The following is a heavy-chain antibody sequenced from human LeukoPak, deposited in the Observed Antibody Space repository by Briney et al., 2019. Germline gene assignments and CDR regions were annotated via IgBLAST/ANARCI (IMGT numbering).Heavy chain of an antibody. J-gene: IGHJ6*03. CDR2: IRYDGSNK. CDR1: GFIFSSYG. D-gene: IGHD5-18*01. CDR3: AKDHKGYSYGYRGGYYSYYYLDV. Sequence: GGSLRLSCAASGFIFSSYGMHWVRQAPGKGLEWVTFIRYDGSNKYYADSVKGRFTISRDNSKNTLYLQMNSLRAEDTAVYYCAKDHKGYSYGYRGGYYSYYYLDVWGKGTTVTVSS. V-gene: IGHV3-30*02.